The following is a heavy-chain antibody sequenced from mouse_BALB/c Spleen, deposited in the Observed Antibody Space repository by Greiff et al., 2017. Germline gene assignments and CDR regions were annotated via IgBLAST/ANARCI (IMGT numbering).Heavy chain of an antibody. CDR3: ALMITTAY. Sequence: VQLQQSGAELVKPGASVKLSCTASGFNIKDTYMHWVKQRPEQGLEWIGRIDPANGNTKYDPKFQGKATITADTSSNTAYLQLSSLTSEDTAVYYGALMITTAYWGQGTLVTVSA. J-gene: IGHJ3*01. CDR1: GFNIKDTY. CDR2: IDPANGNT. V-gene: IGHV14-3*02. D-gene: IGHD2-4*01.